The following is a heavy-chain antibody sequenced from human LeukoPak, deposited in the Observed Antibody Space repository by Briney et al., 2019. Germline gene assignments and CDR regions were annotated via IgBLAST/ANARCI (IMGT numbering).Heavy chain of an antibody. CDR2: LNHRGST. Sequence: SETLSLTCVVYGGSFSGYYWSWIRQSPGKGLEWIGELNHRGSTNYNPSLKSRVTISVDTSKNQFSLKLSSVTAADTAVYYCARVFRAAAVDYWGQGTLVTVSS. D-gene: IGHD6-13*01. CDR3: ARVFRAAAVDY. CDR1: GGSFSGYY. J-gene: IGHJ4*02. V-gene: IGHV4-34*01.